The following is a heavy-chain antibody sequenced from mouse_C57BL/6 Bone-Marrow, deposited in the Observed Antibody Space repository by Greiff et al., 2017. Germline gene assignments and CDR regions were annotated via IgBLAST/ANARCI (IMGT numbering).Heavy chain of an antibody. CDR2: IDPENGAT. V-gene: IGHV14-4*01. CDR1: GFNIKDDY. CDR3: TRCLGFAY. Sequence: EVQLQESGAELVRPGASVKLSCTASGFNIKDDYMHWVKQRPEQGLEWIGWIDPENGATEYASKFQGTATITADTSSNTAYLQLSSLTSEDTAVYYCTRCLGFAYWGQGTLVTVSA. J-gene: IGHJ3*01.